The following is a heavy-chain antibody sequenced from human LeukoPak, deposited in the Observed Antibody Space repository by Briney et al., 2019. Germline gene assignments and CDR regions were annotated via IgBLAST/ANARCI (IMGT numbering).Heavy chain of an antibody. CDR1: GFTFSSYA. J-gene: IGHJ6*02. CDR3: ASGQNYDYGDYERLDYYYGMDV. Sequence: GRSVRLSCAASGFTFSSYAMHWVRQAPGKGLEWVAVISYDGSNKYYADSVKGRFTISRDNSKNTLYLQMNSLRAEDTAVYYCASGQNYDYGDYERLDYYYGMDVWGQGTTVTVSS. V-gene: IGHV3-30-3*01. D-gene: IGHD4-17*01. CDR2: ISYDGSNK.